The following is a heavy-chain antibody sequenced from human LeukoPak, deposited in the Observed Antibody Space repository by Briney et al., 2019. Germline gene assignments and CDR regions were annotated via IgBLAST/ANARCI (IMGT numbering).Heavy chain of an antibody. CDR1: GYTFTSYG. D-gene: IGHD2-2*01. J-gene: IGHJ3*02. CDR3: ARQYAAFDI. CDR2: ISAYNGNT. Sequence: ASVKVSCKASGYTFTSYGISWVRQAPGQGLEWMGWISAYNGNTNYAQKFQGRVTMTRDTSISTAYMELSRLRSDDTAVYYCARQYAAFDIWGQGTMVTVSS. V-gene: IGHV1-18*01.